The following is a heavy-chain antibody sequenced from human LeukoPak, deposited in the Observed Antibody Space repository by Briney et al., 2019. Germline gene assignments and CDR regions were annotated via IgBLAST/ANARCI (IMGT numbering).Heavy chain of an antibody. J-gene: IGHJ3*02. V-gene: IGHV3-73*01. CDR2: IRSKANSYAT. Sequence: PGGSLRLSCAASGFTFSSYGMHWVRQASGKGLEWVGRIRSKANSYATAYAASVKGRFTISRDDSKNTAYLQMNSLKTEDTAVYYCTIKNMVRGDDAFDIWGQGTMVTVSS. CDR1: GFTFSSYG. D-gene: IGHD3-10*01. CDR3: TIKNMVRGDDAFDI.